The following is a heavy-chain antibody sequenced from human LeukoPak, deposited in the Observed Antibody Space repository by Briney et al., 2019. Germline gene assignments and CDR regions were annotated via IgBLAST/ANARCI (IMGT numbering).Heavy chain of an antibody. Sequence: GGSLRLSCATSGFTFTTFWMHWVRQARGKGLVWVSRINHDGTSANYADSVKGRFTISRDNAKNTVYLQMNSLRAEDTAVYYCGREIQAPGKTLEYWGQGTLVTVSS. J-gene: IGHJ4*02. CDR1: GFTFTTFW. V-gene: IGHV3-74*01. CDR3: GREIQAPGKTLEY. CDR2: INHDGTSA.